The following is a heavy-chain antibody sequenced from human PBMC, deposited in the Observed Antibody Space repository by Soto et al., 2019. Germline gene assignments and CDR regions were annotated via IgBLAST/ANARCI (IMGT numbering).Heavy chain of an antibody. D-gene: IGHD3-22*01. Sequence: PSETLSLTCTVSGGSISSYYWSWIRQPPGKGLEWIGYIYYSGSTNYNPSLKSRVTISVDTSKNQFSLKLSSVTAADTAVYYCARDPGWSYYDSSGYPYYSGMDVWGQGTTVT. J-gene: IGHJ6*02. CDR3: ARDPGWSYYDSSGYPYYSGMDV. CDR2: IYYSGST. V-gene: IGHV4-59*01. CDR1: GGSISSYY.